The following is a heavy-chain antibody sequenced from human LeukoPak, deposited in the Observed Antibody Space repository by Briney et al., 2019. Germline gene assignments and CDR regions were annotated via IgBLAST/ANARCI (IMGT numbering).Heavy chain of an antibody. D-gene: IGHD2-21*01. Sequence: GGSLRPSCSASGFTFNIFAMHGVAQAPGRGWEYVSAISTDGGGTYYADSVKGRFTISRDNSKNTLYLQMSSLRTEDTAVYYCVKYHNSCYSVWGQGTLVAVSS. CDR3: VKYHNSCYSV. V-gene: IGHV3-64D*06. CDR2: ISTDGGGT. CDR1: GFTFNIFA. J-gene: IGHJ4*02.